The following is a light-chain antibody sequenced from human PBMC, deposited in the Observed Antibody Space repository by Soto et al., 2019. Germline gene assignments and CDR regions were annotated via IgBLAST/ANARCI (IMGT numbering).Light chain of an antibody. V-gene: IGKV3-15*01. Sequence: EIMMTQSPGTLSASPGERATLSCRASQSVSSNLAWYQQKPGQAPRLLIYAVSTRATGIPARFSGSGSGTEFTLIISSLQSEDFAVYYCQQYNKWPLTFGQGTKVEI. CDR2: AVS. J-gene: IGKJ1*01. CDR3: QQYNKWPLT. CDR1: QSVSSN.